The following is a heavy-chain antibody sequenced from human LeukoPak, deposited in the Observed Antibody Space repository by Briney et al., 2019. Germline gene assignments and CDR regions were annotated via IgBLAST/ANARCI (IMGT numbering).Heavy chain of an antibody. CDR3: ARPLMYYYGAETYFWFDP. D-gene: IGHD3-10*01. CDR1: GFSFSSYG. V-gene: IGHV3-30*02. Sequence: GGSLRLSCAGSGFSFSSYGMHWVRQAPGKGLEWMAFIRSDGSNKYYADSVKGRFTISRDNSKNTLYLQMNSLRAEDTAVYYCARPLMYYYGAETYFWFDPWGQGTLVTVSS. CDR2: IRSDGSNK. J-gene: IGHJ5*02.